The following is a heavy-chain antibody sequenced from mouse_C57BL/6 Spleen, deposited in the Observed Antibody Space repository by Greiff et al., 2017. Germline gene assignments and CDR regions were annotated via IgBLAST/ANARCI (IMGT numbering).Heavy chain of an antibody. V-gene: IGHV6-3*01. J-gene: IGHJ2*01. CDR3: TELRFDY. Sequence: EVQGVESGGGLVQPGGSMKLSCVASGFTFSNYWMNWVRQSPEKGLEWVAQIRLKSDNYATHYAESVTGRFTISRDDSTRRVYLHMHNLRAADTGIYCCTELRFDYWGPGNTLTVSS. CDR2: IRLKSDNYAT. D-gene: IGHD1-1*01. CDR1: GFTFSNYW.